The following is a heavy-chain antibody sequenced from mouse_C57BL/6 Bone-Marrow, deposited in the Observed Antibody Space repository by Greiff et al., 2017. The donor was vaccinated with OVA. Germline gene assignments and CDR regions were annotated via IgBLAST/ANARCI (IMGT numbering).Heavy chain of an antibody. J-gene: IGHJ2*01. V-gene: IGHV1-7*01. CDR2: TNPSSGYT. Sequence: VQLQQSGAELAKPGASVKMSGRGWGDACTSYVMHWATQSPVHCLEWTGYTNPSSGYTKYNQKFKDKATLTADKSSSTAYMQLSSLTYEDSAVYYCARKGAYGNYFDYWGQGTTLTVSS. CDR1: GDACTSYV. D-gene: IGHD1-1*02. CDR3: ARKGAYGNYFDY.